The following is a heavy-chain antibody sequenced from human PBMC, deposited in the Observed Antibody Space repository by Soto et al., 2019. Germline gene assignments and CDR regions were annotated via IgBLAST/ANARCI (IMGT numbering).Heavy chain of an antibody. CDR3: GRGRSGEIGVFY. Sequence: ASVKASCKASGYTFTGHYIHWVRQPPGQGFDWVGEIGPKNGDTRYAQKFQGRVAMTKDSSITTVYMELTNLSPDDTAVYYCGRGRSGEIGVFYWGQGTLVTVHS. CDR1: GYTFTGHY. J-gene: IGHJ4*02. D-gene: IGHD1-26*01. CDR2: IGPKNGDT. V-gene: IGHV1-2*02.